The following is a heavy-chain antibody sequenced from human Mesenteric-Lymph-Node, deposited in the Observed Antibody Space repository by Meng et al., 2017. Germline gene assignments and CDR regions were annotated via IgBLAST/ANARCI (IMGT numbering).Heavy chain of an antibody. CDR3: ARHDGGYGDYFDH. CDR2: IYYSGST. J-gene: IGHJ4*02. D-gene: IGHD5-12*01. CDR1: GGSISSSRHY. V-gene: IGHV4-39*01. Sequence: QPQLQEVGPGLVKPPETLSPTCTVSGGSISSSRHYWGWIRQPPGKGLEWIGSIYYSGSTYYNPSLRSRVTMSLDTSKNQFSLKLSSVTATDTAVYYCARHDGGYGDYFDHWGQGTLVTVSS.